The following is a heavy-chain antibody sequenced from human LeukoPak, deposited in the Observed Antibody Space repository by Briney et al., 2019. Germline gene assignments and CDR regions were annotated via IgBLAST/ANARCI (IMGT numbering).Heavy chain of an antibody. CDR3: ARVGGSGYCSSTSCLGYYYYYMDV. CDR1: GGSFSGYY. V-gene: IGHV4-34*01. Sequence: SETLSLTCAVYGGSFSGYYWSWIRQPPGKGLEWIGEINHSGSTNYNPSLKSRVTISVDTSKNQFSLKLSFVTAADTAVYYCARVGGSGYCSSTSCLGYYYYYMDVWGKGTTVTVSS. D-gene: IGHD2-2*01. CDR2: INHSGST. J-gene: IGHJ6*03.